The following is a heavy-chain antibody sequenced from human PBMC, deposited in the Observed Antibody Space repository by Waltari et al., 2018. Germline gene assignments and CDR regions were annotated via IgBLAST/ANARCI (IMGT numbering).Heavy chain of an antibody. Sequence: QVQVVQSGAEVKKPGSSVKVSCKASGDTLSSYAFSWVRQAPGQGLEWMGGIIPIFDTANYAQKFQGRVTITADESTSTTYMELSSLRSEDTAVYYCARSEGNLRFPHQIPFDYWGQGTLVTVSS. CDR1: GDTLSSYA. V-gene: IGHV1-69*12. CDR2: IIPIFDTA. J-gene: IGHJ4*02. CDR3: ARSEGNLRFPHQIPFDY. D-gene: IGHD3-3*01.